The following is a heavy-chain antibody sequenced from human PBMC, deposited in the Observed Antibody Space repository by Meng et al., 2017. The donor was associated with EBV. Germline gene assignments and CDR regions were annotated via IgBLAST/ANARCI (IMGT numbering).Heavy chain of an antibody. CDR1: GGTFSSYA. D-gene: IGHD1-26*01. Sequence: HVRQVHSGAELKKPVSSVKVSCKASGGTFSSYAISWVRQAPGQGLEWMGGISPIFGTANYAQKFQGRVTITADESTSTAYMELSSLRSEDTAVYYCARGAYSGSYFYWGQGTPVTVSS. CDR2: ISPIFGTA. CDR3: ARGAYSGSYFY. V-gene: IGHV1-69*01. J-gene: IGHJ4*02.